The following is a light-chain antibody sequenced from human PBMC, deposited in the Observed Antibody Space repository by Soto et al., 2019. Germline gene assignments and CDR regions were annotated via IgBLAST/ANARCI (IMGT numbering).Light chain of an antibody. V-gene: IGKV3-20*01. Sequence: EIVLTQSPDTLSLSPGERATLSCRASQSVDSNYLAWYQQKAGQAPRLLIYGASSRATGVPDRVSGVGSGTDFTLTISRLEPEDFAVYYCQQYSSLTWSFGQGTKVEFK. CDR3: QQYSSLTWS. CDR2: GAS. J-gene: IGKJ1*01. CDR1: QSVDSNY.